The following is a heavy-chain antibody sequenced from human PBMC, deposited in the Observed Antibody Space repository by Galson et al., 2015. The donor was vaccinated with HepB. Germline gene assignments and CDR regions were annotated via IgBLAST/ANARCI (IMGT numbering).Heavy chain of an antibody. CDR3: ATDLTVTTYYFDS. V-gene: IGHV1-24*01. Sequence: SVKVSCKVSGYSLTELSMHWVRQAPGKGLEWLGGFDPEDGERIYAQIFQGRVTMTDDTSTNTANMELSSLRSDDTAVYYYATDLTVTTYYFDSWGQGTLVTVSS. CDR1: GYSLTELS. D-gene: IGHD4-17*01. J-gene: IGHJ4*02. CDR2: FDPEDGER.